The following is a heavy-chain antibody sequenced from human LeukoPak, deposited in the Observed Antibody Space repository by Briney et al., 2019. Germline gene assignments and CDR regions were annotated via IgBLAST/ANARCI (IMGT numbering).Heavy chain of an antibody. CDR2: IDWDDDK. CDR3: ARTYCSAGSCYFLFDC. J-gene: IGHJ4*02. Sequence: TLSLTCTVSGGSISSGDYYWSWIRQPPGKALEWLARIDWDDDKFYSTSLKTRLTISKDTSKDQVVLTMTNMDPVDTATYYCARTYCSAGSCYFLFDCWGQGTLVTVSS. D-gene: IGHD2-15*01. CDR1: GGSISSGDYY. V-gene: IGHV2-70*16.